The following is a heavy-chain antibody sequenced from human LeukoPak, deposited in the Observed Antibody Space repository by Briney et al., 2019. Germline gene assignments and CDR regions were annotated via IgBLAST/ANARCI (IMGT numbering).Heavy chain of an antibody. CDR2: INAGNGNT. CDR1: GYTFTSYA. CDR3: ARDSSWNDVGALDY. Sequence: GASVKVSCKASGYTFTSYAMHWVRQAPGQRLEWMGWINAGNGNTKYSQKFQGRVTITRDTSASTAYMELSSLRSEDTAVYYCARDSSWNDVGALDYWGQGTLVTVSS. J-gene: IGHJ4*02. V-gene: IGHV1-3*01. D-gene: IGHD1-1*01.